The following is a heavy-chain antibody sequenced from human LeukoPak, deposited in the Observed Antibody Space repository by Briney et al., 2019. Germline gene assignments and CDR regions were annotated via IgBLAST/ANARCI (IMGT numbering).Heavy chain of an antibody. CDR1: GGSIRSYC. Sequence: SETLFLTCTVSGGSIRSYCWSWIRQPPGKGLEWIGYIYYSGSTNYNPSLKSRVTISVDTSKNQFSLKLSSVTAADTAVYYCARALNHYYYYYYMDVWGKGTTVTVSS. D-gene: IGHD1-14*01. CDR2: IYYSGST. J-gene: IGHJ6*03. V-gene: IGHV4-59*01. CDR3: ARALNHYYYYYYMDV.